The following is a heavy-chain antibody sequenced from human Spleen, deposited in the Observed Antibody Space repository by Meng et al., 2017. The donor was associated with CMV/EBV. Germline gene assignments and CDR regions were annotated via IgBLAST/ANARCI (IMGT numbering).Heavy chain of an antibody. V-gene: IGHV3-21*01. D-gene: IGHD6-13*01. J-gene: IGHJ6*02. CDR2: ISSSSSYI. Sequence: GESLKISCAASGFTFSSYSMNWVRQAPGKGLEWVSSISSSSSYIYYADSVKGRFTISRDNAKNSLYLQMNSLRAEDTAVYYCARETSIAAAGLYYYGMVVWGQGTTVTVSS. CDR3: ARETSIAAAGLYYYGMVV. CDR1: GFTFSSYS.